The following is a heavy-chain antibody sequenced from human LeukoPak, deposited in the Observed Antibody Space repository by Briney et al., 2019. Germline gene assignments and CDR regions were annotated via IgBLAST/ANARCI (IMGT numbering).Heavy chain of an antibody. V-gene: IGHV1-18*01. J-gene: IGHJ4*02. D-gene: IGHD5-12*01. CDR2: ISAYNGNT. CDR3: AIYKWLRSFDC. Sequence: ASVKVSCKASGYTFTRYGISWVRQAPGQGLEWMGWISAYNGNTNYAQKLQGRVTMTTDTSTSTAYMELRSLRSDDTAVYYCAIYKWLRSFDCWGQGTLVTVSS. CDR1: GYTFTRYG.